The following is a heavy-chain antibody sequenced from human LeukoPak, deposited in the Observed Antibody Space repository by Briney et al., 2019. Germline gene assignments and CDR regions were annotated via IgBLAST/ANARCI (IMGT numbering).Heavy chain of an antibody. J-gene: IGHJ4*02. V-gene: IGHV4-59*08. CDR1: GGSMNNYY. D-gene: IGHD6-19*01. CDR3: ARHPFSAPFDH. CDR2: AYHTGHT. Sequence: PSETLSLTWTVSGGSMNNYYWSWIRQPPGKGLEWIAYAYHTGHTHYNPSLKSRVTISLDTSKSQVSLKVNSVTAADTAVYYCARHPFSAPFDHWGQGTLVTVSS.